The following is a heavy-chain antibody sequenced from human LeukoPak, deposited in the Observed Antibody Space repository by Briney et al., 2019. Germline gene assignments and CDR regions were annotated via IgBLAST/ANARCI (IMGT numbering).Heavy chain of an antibody. Sequence: GGSLRLSCGGSGLTFSSYAMSWVRQAPGKGLEWVSAISGSGTDTFYANSVKGRFTISRDNPKSTLYLQMNSLRAEDTAVYYCAKGGGSSCYSPSDYWGQGTLVTVSS. CDR1: GLTFSSYA. J-gene: IGHJ4*02. D-gene: IGHD2-15*01. V-gene: IGHV3-23*01. CDR3: AKGGGSSCYSPSDY. CDR2: ISGSGTDT.